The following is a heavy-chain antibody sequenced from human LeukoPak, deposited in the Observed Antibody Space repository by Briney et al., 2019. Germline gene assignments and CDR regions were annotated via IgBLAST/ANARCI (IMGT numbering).Heavy chain of an antibody. Sequence: ASVKGSCKASGRTFSSYAISWVRQAPGQGLEWMGGIIPIFGTANYAQKFQGRVTITADESTSTAYMELSSLRSEDTAVYYCAREGPSYCSSTSCYGANYYYMDVWGKGTTVTVSS. J-gene: IGHJ6*03. CDR2: IIPIFGTA. CDR3: AREGPSYCSSTSCYGANYYYMDV. D-gene: IGHD2-2*01. V-gene: IGHV1-69*13. CDR1: GRTFSSYA.